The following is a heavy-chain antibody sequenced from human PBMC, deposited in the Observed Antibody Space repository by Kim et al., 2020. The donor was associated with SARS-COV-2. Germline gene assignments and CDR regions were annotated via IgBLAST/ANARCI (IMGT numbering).Heavy chain of an antibody. CDR2: ISSSSSYI. CDR3: ARDTGYCSSTSCHYYFDY. J-gene: IGHJ4*02. CDR1: GFTFSSYS. Sequence: GGSLRLSCAASGFTFSSYSMNWVRQAPGKGLEWVSSISSSSSYIYYADSVKGRFTISRDNAKNSLYLQMNSLRAEDTAVYYCARDTGYCSSTSCHYYFDYWGQGTLVTVSS. D-gene: IGHD2-2*01. V-gene: IGHV3-21*01.